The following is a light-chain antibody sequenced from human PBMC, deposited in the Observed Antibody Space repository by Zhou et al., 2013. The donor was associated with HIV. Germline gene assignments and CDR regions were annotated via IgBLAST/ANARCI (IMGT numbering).Light chain of an antibody. CDR1: QDISSA. J-gene: IGKJ3*01. CDR3: QQLNSFPFT. Sequence: AIQLTQSPSSLSASVGDRVTITCRASQDISSALAWYQQKPGKAPKLLIYDASSLESGVPSRFSGSGSGTDFTLTISSLQPEDFATYYCQQLNSFPFTFGLGPKLMSN. CDR2: DAS. V-gene: IGKV1-13*02.